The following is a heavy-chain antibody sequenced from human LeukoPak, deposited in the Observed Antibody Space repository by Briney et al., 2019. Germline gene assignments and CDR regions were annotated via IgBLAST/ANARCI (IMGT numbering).Heavy chain of an antibody. J-gene: IGHJ4*02. CDR3: AKLGREYSSGWYIDY. CDR1: GFTFSSYA. V-gene: IGHV3-23*01. CDR2: ISGSGGST. Sequence: PGGSLRLSCAASGFTFSSYAMSWVRQAPGKGLEWVSAISGSGGSTYYADSVKGRFTISRDNSKNTLYLQMNSLRAEDTAVYYCAKLGREYSSGWYIDYWGQGTLVTVSS. D-gene: IGHD6-19*01.